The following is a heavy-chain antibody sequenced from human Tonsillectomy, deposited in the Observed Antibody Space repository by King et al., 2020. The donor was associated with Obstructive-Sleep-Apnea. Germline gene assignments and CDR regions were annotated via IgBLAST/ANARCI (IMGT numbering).Heavy chain of an antibody. CDR1: AFNFSDYY. D-gene: IGHD3-10*01. Sequence: VQLVESGGGLVKPGGSLRLSCEASAFNFSDYYMSWIRQAPGKGLEWGSYITNSGSRKYYADSVGGRFTISRDNAKNSLYLQMNSLRAEDTAVYYCARSYASGSLYNGYFDYWGQGTLVTVSS. CDR2: ITNSGSRK. CDR3: ARSYASGSLYNGYFDY. J-gene: IGHJ4*02. V-gene: IGHV3-11*01.